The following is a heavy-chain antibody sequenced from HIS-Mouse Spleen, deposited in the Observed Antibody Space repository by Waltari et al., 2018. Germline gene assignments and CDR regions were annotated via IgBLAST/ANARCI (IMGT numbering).Heavy chain of an antibody. D-gene: IGHD6-13*01. V-gene: IGHV4-39*07. Sequence: QLQLQESGPGLVKPSETLSLTCTVSGGSISSSSYYWGWIRQPPVKGLEWIGSIDYSGSTYYNPSLKSRVTISVDTSKNQFSLKLSSVTAADTAVYYCAREIPYSSSWYDWYFDLWGRGTLVTVSS. CDR3: AREIPYSSSWYDWYFDL. CDR2: IDYSGST. J-gene: IGHJ2*01. CDR1: GGSISSSSYY.